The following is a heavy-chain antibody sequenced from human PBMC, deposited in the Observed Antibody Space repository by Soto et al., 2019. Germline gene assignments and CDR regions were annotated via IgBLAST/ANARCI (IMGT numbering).Heavy chain of an antibody. J-gene: IGHJ4*02. CDR2: ISYDGSNK. V-gene: IGHV3-30*18. CDR1: GFTFSSYG. CDR3: AKERMEQYQLLPFFDY. Sequence: QVQLVESGGGVVQPGRYLRLSCAASGFTFSSYGMHWVRQAPGKGLEWVAVISYDGSNKYYADSVKGRFTISRDNSRNTLYLQMNSLRAEDTAVYYCAKERMEQYQLLPFFDYWGQGTVVTVSS. D-gene: IGHD2-2*01.